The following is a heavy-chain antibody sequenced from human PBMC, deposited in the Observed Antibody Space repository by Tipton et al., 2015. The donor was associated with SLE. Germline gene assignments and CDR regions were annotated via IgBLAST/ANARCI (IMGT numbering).Heavy chain of an antibody. Sequence: LRLSCTVSGGSISSSSYYWGWIRQPPGKGLEWIGSIYYSGSTYYNPSLKSRVTIPVDTSKNQFSLKLSSVTAADTAVYYCARELYAFDIWGQGTMVTVSS. J-gene: IGHJ3*02. CDR2: IYYSGST. CDR3: ARELYAFDI. V-gene: IGHV4-39*07. CDR1: GGSISSSSYY.